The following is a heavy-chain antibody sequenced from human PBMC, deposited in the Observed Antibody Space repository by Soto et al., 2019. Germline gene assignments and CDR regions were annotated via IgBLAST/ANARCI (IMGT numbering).Heavy chain of an antibody. CDR3: ARYPRLRLYV. J-gene: IGHJ6*02. CDR1: GGTFSSYA. CDR2: IIPIFGTA. Sequence: QVQLVQSGAEVKKPGSSVKVSCKASGGTFSSYAISWVRQAPGQGLEWMGGIIPIFGTANYAQKLQGRVTITSEEATSTAYMELSSVRFEDTAVYYCARYPRLRLYVWGQGTTVTVSS. V-gene: IGHV1-69*05. D-gene: IGHD4-17*01.